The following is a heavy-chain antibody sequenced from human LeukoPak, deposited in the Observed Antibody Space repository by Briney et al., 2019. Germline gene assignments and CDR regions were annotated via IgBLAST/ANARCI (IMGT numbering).Heavy chain of an antibody. CDR3: AREEYYGSGSPLGYFDY. V-gene: IGHV4-38-2*02. J-gene: IGHJ4*02. CDR2: IYHSGST. CDR1: GYSISSGYY. Sequence: SETLSLTCTVSGYSISSGYYWGWIRPPPGKGLEWIGSIYHSGSTYYNPSLKSRVTISVDTSKNQFSLKLSSVTAADTAVYYCAREEYYGSGSPLGYFDYWGQGTLVTVSS. D-gene: IGHD3-10*01.